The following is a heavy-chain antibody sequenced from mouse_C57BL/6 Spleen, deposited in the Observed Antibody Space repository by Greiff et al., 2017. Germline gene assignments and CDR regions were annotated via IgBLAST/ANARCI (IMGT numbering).Heavy chain of an antibody. V-gene: IGHV1-64*01. J-gene: IGHJ2*01. D-gene: IGHD2-1*01. CDR1: GYTFTSYW. CDR2: IHPNSGST. Sequence: VQLQQPGAELVKPGASVKLSCKASGYTFTSYWMHWVKQRPGQGLEWIGMIHPNSGSTNYNEKCKSKATLTVDKSSSTAYMKLSSLTSEDSAVYYCARGEIYYGPLDYWGQGTTLTVSS. CDR3: ARGEIYYGPLDY.